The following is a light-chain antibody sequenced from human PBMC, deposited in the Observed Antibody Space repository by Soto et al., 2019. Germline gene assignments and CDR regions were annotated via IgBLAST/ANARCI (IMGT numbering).Light chain of an antibody. CDR3: SSYTTSNTQA. J-gene: IGLJ3*02. CDR2: DVS. CDR1: SSDVGTYNY. V-gene: IGLV2-14*01. Sequence: QSALTQPASVSGSPGQSITISCTGTSSDVGTYNYVSWYQHRPGKAPKLMIYDVSYRPSGVSNRFSGSKSANTASLTISGLQADDEADYYCSSYTTSNTQAFGGGTKLTVL.